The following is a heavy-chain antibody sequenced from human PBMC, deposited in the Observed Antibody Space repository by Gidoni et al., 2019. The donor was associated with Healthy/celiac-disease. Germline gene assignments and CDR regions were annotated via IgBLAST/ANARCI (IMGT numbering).Heavy chain of an antibody. Sequence: QLQLQESGPGLVKPSETLSLTCTGSGGSISSSSYYWGWIRQPPGKGLEWIGSIYYSGSTYYNPSLKSRVTISVDTSKNQFSLKLSSVTAADTAVYYCATSSAYDAFDIWGQGTMVTVSS. CDR1: GGSISSSSYY. CDR3: ATSSAYDAFDI. J-gene: IGHJ3*02. CDR2: IYYSGST. V-gene: IGHV4-39*01. D-gene: IGHD3-22*01.